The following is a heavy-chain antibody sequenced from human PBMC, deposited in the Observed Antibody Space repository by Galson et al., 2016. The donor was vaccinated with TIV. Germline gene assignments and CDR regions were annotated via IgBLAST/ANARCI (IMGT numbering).Heavy chain of an antibody. V-gene: IGHV5-51*01. CDR1: GYSFTIHW. J-gene: IGHJ4*02. CDR3: ATLSSGWPNYFDN. Sequence: QSGAEVKKPGESLRISCKTSGYSFTIHWIHWVRQTPGKGLEWMGVIYPGASDTKYSPSFQGQVTISADKSINTAYLQWNRLKASDTAIYFCATLSSGWPNYFDNWGQGTQVIVSS. D-gene: IGHD6-19*01. CDR2: IYPGASDT.